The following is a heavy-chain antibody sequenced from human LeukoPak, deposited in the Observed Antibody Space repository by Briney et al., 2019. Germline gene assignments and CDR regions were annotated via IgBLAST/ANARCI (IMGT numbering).Heavy chain of an antibody. CDR3: ARAEADYYGSGSYFYFDY. J-gene: IGHJ4*02. CDR1: GGSIGSGGFY. V-gene: IGHV4-30-2*01. Sequence: SETLSLTCTVSGGSIGSGGFYWSWIRQPPGKGLEWIGYIYHSGSTYYNPSLKSRVTISVDRSKNQFSLKLSSVTAADTAVYYCARAEADYYGSGSYFYFDYWGQGTLVTVSS. D-gene: IGHD3-10*01. CDR2: IYHSGST.